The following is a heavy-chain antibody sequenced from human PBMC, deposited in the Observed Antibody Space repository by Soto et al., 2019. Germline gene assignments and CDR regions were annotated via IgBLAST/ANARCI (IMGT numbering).Heavy chain of an antibody. J-gene: IGHJ5*02. Sequence: SQTLSLTCAIAGDSVSSNTASWNWIRQSPSRGLEWLGRTYFRSKWYNDYAVSVKSRIIINPDTSNNPFSLQLNSVTPEDTAVYFCAKGDNLGPKTGYAFDPWGQGIMVPVSS. D-gene: IGHD5-12*01. CDR1: GDSVSSNTAS. CDR2: TYFRSKWYN. CDR3: AKGDNLGPKTGYAFDP. V-gene: IGHV6-1*01.